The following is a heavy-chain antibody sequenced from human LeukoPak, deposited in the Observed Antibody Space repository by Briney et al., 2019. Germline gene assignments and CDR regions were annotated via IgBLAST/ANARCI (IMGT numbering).Heavy chain of an antibody. J-gene: IGHJ3*02. CDR3: ARAGGSYYGIAFDI. CDR2: IKQDGSEK. Sequence: GGSLRLSCAASGFTFSSYWMSWVRQAPGKGLEWVANIKQDGSEKYYVDSVKGRFTISRDNAKNSLYLQMNSLRAEDTAVYYCARAGGSYYGIAFDIWGQGTMVTVSS. V-gene: IGHV3-7*01. D-gene: IGHD1-26*01. CDR1: GFTFSSYW.